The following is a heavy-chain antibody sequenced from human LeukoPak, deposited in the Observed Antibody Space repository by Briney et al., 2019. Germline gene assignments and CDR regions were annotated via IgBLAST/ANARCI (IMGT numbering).Heavy chain of an antibody. Sequence: GASVKVSCKASGYTFTNYDINWVRQATGQGLEWMGWMNPNSGNTGYAQKFQGRVTMTRNTSISTAYMELSSLRSEDTAVYYCARSEGRRFGKTTNYYYYGMDVWGQGTTVTVSS. CDR2: MNPNSGNT. J-gene: IGHJ6*02. V-gene: IGHV1-8*01. CDR3: ARSEGRRFGKTTNYYYYGMDV. D-gene: IGHD3-10*01. CDR1: GYTFTNYD.